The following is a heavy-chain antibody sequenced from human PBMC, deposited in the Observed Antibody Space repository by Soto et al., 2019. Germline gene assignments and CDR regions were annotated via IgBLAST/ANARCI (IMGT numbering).Heavy chain of an antibody. D-gene: IGHD2-21*02. J-gene: IGHJ6*02. CDR2: IPQDGVDG. Sequence: GGSLRLSXEVSGFTFSMYSMSWVRQSPGKGLEWVAKIPQDGVDGHYADSVKGRFIISRDNDKNSLHLQLNNLRAEDTAVYYCARDHLILPAHDFFYGSDVWGRGATVTVSS. V-gene: IGHV3-7*03. CDR3: ARDHLILPAHDFFYGSDV. CDR1: GFTFSMYS.